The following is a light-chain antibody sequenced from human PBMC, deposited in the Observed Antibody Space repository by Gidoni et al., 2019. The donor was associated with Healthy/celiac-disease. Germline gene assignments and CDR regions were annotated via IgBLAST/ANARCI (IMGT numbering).Light chain of an antibody. CDR2: KAT. Sequence: DIQMTQSPSTLSASVGDRVTITCRASESSSSWLAWYQQKPGKAPKLLIYKATSLESGVPSRCSGSGSGTEFTLTISRLQADDFATYYCQQCNSYCRTFGQGTKLEIK. J-gene: IGKJ2*01. CDR1: ESSSSW. V-gene: IGKV1-5*03. CDR3: QQCNSYCRT.